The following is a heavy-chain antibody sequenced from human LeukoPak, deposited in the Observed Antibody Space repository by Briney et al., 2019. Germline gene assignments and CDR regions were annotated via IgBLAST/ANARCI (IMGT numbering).Heavy chain of an antibody. CDR3: ARVGGYLDWLSWFDP. Sequence: NPSETLSLTCTVSGGSISSYYWSWIRQPAGKGLEWIGRIYTSGSTNYNPSLKSRVTMSVDTSKNQFSLKLSSVTAADTAVYYCARVGGYLDWLSWFDPWGQGTLVTVSS. V-gene: IGHV4-4*07. CDR2: IYTSGST. J-gene: IGHJ5*02. CDR1: GGSISSYY. D-gene: IGHD3-9*01.